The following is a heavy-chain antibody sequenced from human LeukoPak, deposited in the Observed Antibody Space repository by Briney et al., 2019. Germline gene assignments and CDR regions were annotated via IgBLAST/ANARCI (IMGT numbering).Heavy chain of an antibody. V-gene: IGHV3-30*04. CDR1: GFTFSSYA. CDR3: ARDGEDIVVVVAARYFDY. D-gene: IGHD2-15*01. Sequence: GGSLRLSCAASGFTFSSYAMHWVRQAPGKGLEWVAVISYDGSSKYYADSVKGRFTISRDNSKNTLYLQMNSLRAEDTAVYYCARDGEDIVVVVAARYFDYWGQGTLVTVSS. CDR2: ISYDGSSK. J-gene: IGHJ4*02.